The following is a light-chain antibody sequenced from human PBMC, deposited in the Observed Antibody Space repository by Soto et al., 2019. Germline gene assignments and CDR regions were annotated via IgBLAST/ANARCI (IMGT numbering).Light chain of an antibody. J-gene: IGKJ1*01. CDR2: AAS. CDR3: QQYYSYPWT. Sequence: AIRMTQPPSSFSASTGDRVTITCRASQGISSYLAWYQQKPGKAPKLLIYAASTLQSGVPSRFSGSGSGTDFTLTISCLQSEDFATYYCQQYYSYPWTFGQGTKVDI. V-gene: IGKV1-8*01. CDR1: QGISSY.